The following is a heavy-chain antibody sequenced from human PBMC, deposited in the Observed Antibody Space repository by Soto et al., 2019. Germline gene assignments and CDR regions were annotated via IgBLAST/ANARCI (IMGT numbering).Heavy chain of an antibody. Sequence: GGSLRLSCAASGFIFSDFWMHWVRQVPGEGLVWVSRINHEGSNTNYADFVRGRFTISRDNSKNMLYLQMNSLRAEDAAVYYCARHEDPNYYHYGMDVWGQGTTVTVSS. CDR2: INHEGSNT. CDR3: ARHEDPNYYHYGMDV. J-gene: IGHJ6*02. D-gene: IGHD3-16*01. CDR1: GFIFSDFW. V-gene: IGHV3-74*01.